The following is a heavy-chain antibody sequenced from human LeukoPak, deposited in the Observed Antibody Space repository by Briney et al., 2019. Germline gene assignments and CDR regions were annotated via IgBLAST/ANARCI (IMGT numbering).Heavy chain of an antibody. J-gene: IGHJ6*03. CDR1: GYTFTVHY. D-gene: IGHD1-1*01. V-gene: IGHV1-2*06. Sequence: ASVKVSCKTSGYTFTVHYMNWVRQAPGQGLEWMGRINPTTGVANYAQKFQGRITVTRDTSINTAYMELSGLRSDDTAVYYCARLDRNYYYLDVWGQGTTVTVSS. CDR3: ARLDRNYYYLDV. CDR2: INPTTGVA.